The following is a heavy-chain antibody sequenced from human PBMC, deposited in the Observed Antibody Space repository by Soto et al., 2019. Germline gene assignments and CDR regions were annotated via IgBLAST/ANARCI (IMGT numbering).Heavy chain of an antibody. CDR2: MHYTGFS. D-gene: IGHD3-10*01. V-gene: IGHV4-59*02. CDR1: GDSVTSHY. J-gene: IGHJ5*02. Sequence: SETLSLTCSFSGDSVTSHYFTWIRQSPEKGLEWIGYMHYTGFSHYNPSLKSRVTISVDTSKNQFSLKLSSVTAADTAVYYCARGGGVRGVIMRNWFDPWGQGTLVTVSS. CDR3: ARGGGVRGVIMRNWFDP.